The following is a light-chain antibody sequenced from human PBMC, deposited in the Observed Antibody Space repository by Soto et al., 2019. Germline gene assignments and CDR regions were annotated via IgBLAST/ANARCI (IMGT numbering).Light chain of an antibody. CDR2: DAT. CDR3: QQYERGPPHA. V-gene: IGKV3D-15*01. J-gene: IGKJ2*01. CDR1: KNIGSS. Sequence: TQSPAALSASPGDRVALVCRACKNIGSSLAWYQQRAGQAPRLLIYDATTRATGIPPRFSGGVSGTVCTFAISNLQSDDFAISYFQQYERGPPHALGQGTKVDIK.